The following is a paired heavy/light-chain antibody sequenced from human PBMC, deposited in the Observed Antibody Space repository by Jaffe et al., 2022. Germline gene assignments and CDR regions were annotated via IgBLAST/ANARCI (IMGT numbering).Heavy chain of an antibody. CDR3: ANNGGGHYYHHLDV. CDR2: IRDDGRSV. CDR1: RGTLTSYG. D-gene: IGHD2-15*01. V-gene: IGHV3-30*02. J-gene: IGHJ6*03. Sequence: VQLVESGGGVVQPGGSLRLSCALSRGTLTSYGIHWVRQFPGEGLEWVSFIRDDGRSVYYAASVEGRFTISRDNSKSTVYLQMNRLRVEDTSVYYCANNGGGHYYHHLDVWGQGTTVTVSS.
Light chain of an antibody. J-gene: IGLJ3*02. CDR2: EDT. Sequence: LILTQPPSVSESPGKTVTISCTDTTGTIVRNYVQWYQQRPGSAPRIVIFEDTQRPSGVPDRFSGSIDSASRSASLTISDLRTEDEADYYCHSYTTDNLGVFGGGTRLTVL. CDR1: TGTIVRNY. CDR3: HSYTTDNLGV. V-gene: IGLV6-57*02.